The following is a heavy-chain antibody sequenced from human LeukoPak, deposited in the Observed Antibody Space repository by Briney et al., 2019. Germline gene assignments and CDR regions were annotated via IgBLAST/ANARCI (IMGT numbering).Heavy chain of an antibody. CDR2: IYTSGST. CDR3: AREDSSGYYEPFDY. J-gene: IGHJ4*02. D-gene: IGHD3-22*01. CDR1: GGSISSYY. V-gene: IGHV4-4*07. Sequence: SETLSLTCTVSGGSISSYYWSWLRQPAGKGLEWIGRIYTSGSTNYNPSLKSRVTMSVDTSKNQFSLKLSSVTAADTAVYYCAREDSSGYYEPFDYWGQGTLVTVS.